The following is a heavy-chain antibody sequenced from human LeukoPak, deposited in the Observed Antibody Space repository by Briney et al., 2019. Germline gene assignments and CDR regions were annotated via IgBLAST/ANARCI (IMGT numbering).Heavy chain of an antibody. CDR3: ARDYHGSGSLTTFDY. CDR2: INPRGGSA. Sequence: GASVKVSCKASGYTFTNFYMHWVRQAPGQGLEWMEIINPRGGSASSAQKFQGRVTVTRDTSTSTVYMELSSLRSEDTAVYYCARDYHGSGSLTTFDYWGQGTLVTVSS. CDR1: GYTFTNFY. V-gene: IGHV1-46*01. D-gene: IGHD3-10*01. J-gene: IGHJ4*02.